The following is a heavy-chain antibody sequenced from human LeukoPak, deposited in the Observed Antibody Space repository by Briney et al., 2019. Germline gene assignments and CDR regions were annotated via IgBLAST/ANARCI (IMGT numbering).Heavy chain of an antibody. Sequence: SQTLSLTCTVSGGSISSGDYYWGWIRQPPGKGLEWIGYIYYSGSTYYNPSLNSRVTISVDTSKNQFSLKLSSVTAADTAVYYCARDLLNEGNHLDYWGQGTLVTVSS. CDR2: IYYSGST. CDR1: GGSISSGDYY. J-gene: IGHJ4*02. D-gene: IGHD4-23*01. CDR3: ARDLLNEGNHLDY. V-gene: IGHV4-30-4*01.